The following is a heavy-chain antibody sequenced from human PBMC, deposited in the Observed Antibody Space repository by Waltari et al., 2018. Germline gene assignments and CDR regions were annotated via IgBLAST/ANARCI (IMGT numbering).Heavy chain of an antibody. CDR2: ISSSGRNI. V-gene: IGHV3-11*01. CDR3: AVRGSYALDY. Sequence: QLQLVESGGGLVEPGGSLRLSCAASGFPFSAYYMSWIRQAAGKGLEWVSYISSSGRNIDYADSVKGRYNISRDNAKKSLYLKMNSMRAEDTAVYYCAVRGSYALDYWGQGTLVTVSS. J-gene: IGHJ4*02. CDR1: GFPFSAYY. D-gene: IGHD2-2*01.